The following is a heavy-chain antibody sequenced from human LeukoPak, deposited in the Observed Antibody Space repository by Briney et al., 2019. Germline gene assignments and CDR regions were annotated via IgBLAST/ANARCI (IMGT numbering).Heavy chain of an antibody. J-gene: IGHJ4*02. Sequence: GRSLRLSCAASGFTFSSYAMHWVRQAPGKGLEWVAGISYDGSNKYYADSVKGRFTIYRDNSKNTLYLQMNSLRAEDTAVYYCATQPFTYYYDSSGYYTDYWGQGTLVTVSS. CDR1: GFTFSSYA. V-gene: IGHV3-30-3*01. CDR2: ISYDGSNK. D-gene: IGHD3-22*01. CDR3: ATQPFTYYYDSSGYYTDY.